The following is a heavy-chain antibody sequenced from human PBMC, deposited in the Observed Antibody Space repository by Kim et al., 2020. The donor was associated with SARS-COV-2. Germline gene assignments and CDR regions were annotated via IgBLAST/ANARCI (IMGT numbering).Heavy chain of an antibody. CDR3: ASGGTISKHDP. Sequence: SETLSLTCTVSGGSISSSSYYWGWIRQPPGKGLEWIGSIYYSGSTYYNPSLKSRVTISVDTSKNQFSLKLSSVTAADTAVYYCASGGTISKHDPWGQGTLVTVSS. CDR1: GGSISSSSYY. CDR2: IYYSGST. D-gene: IGHD3-3*01. V-gene: IGHV4-39*01. J-gene: IGHJ5*02.